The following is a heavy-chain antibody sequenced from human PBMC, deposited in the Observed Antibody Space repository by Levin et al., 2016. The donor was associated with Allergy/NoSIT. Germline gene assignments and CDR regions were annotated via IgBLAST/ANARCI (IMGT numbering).Heavy chain of an antibody. CDR2: INWYGGST. V-gene: IGHV3-20*04. CDR3: ARLGKFHNDGPVLDY. D-gene: IGHD2-8*01. J-gene: IGHJ4*02. Sequence: GGSLRLSCVVSGFDYSQYDMSWVRQRPGKGLEWVSGINWYGGSTSYGDSVKGRFTISRDNVKKSLYLEMNRLRVEDTAFYYCARLGKFHNDGPVLDYWGQGTLVSVSS. CDR1: GFDYSQYD.